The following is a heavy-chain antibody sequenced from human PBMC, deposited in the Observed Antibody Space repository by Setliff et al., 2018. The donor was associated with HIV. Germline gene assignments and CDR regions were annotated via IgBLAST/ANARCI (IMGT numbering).Heavy chain of an antibody. CDR1: GGPSTDHY. CDR3: ARGAYCSGGSCYATLYYDSSAYYHPV. J-gene: IGHJ4*02. D-gene: IGHD2-15*01. Sequence: PSETLSLTCAVYGGPSTDHYWNWIRQSPGMGLEWIAEIHHTGYINYNPSLRSRVSVSRDMSSNQFSLRLSSVTAADTAVYYCARGAYCSGGSCYATLYYDSSAYYHPVWGQGTLVTVSS. V-gene: IGHV4-34*01. CDR2: IHHTGYI.